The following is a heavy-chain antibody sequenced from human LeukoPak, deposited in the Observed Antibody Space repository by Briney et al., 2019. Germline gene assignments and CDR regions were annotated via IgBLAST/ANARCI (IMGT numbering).Heavy chain of an antibody. D-gene: IGHD4-23*01. V-gene: IGHV4-59*08. Sequence: SETLSLTCTVSGGSISSYYWSWIRQPPGKGLGWIGYIYYSGSTNYNPSLKSRVTISVDTSKNQFSLKLSSATAADTAVYYCARHVYGGNFQHWGQGTLVTVSS. CDR1: GGSISSYY. CDR3: ARHVYGGNFQH. CDR2: IYYSGST. J-gene: IGHJ1*01.